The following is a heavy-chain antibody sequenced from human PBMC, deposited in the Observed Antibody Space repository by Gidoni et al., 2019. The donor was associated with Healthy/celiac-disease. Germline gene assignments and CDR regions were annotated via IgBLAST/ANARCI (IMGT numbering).Heavy chain of an antibody. D-gene: IGHD3-3*01. Sequence: EVQLLESGGGLVQPGGSLRLSCAASGFTFSSYAMSWVRQAPGKGLEWVSAISGSGGSTYYEDPVKGRFTISRDNSKNTLYLQMNSLRAEDTAVYYCAKDPSSSFGIFWSGYYNDYWGQGTLVTVSS. CDR2: ISGSGGST. V-gene: IGHV3-23*01. J-gene: IGHJ4*02. CDR3: AKDPSSSFGIFWSGYYNDY. CDR1: GFTFSSYA.